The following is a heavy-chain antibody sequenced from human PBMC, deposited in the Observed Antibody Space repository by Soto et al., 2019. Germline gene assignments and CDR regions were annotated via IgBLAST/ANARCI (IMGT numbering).Heavy chain of an antibody. CDR1: GDNESRSR. CDR3: ARQYLSMTKLNYYYYYGMDV. CDR2: TYPGDSDT. Sequence: ISGEGRGDNESRSRWASDRQKTEKGLEWMGITYPGDSDTRYSPSFQGQVTISADKSISTAYLQWSSLKASDTAMYYCARQYLSMTKLNYYYYYGMDVWGQGTTVSVPS. J-gene: IGHJ6*02. V-gene: IGHV5-51*01. D-gene: IGHD3-22*01.